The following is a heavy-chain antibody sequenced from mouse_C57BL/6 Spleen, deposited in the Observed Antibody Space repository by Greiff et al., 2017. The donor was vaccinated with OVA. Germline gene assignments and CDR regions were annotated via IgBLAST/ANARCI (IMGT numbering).Heavy chain of an antibody. D-gene: IGHD1-1*01. Sequence: EVQLVESGPELVKPGASVKISCKASGYSFTDYNMNWVKQSNGKSLEWIGVINPNYGTTSYNQKFKGKATLTVDQSSSTAYMQLNSLTSEDSAVYYCARSDYGSSDWYFDVWGTGTTVTVSS. CDR1: GYSFTDYN. CDR2: INPNYGTT. J-gene: IGHJ1*03. V-gene: IGHV1-39*01. CDR3: ARSDYGSSDWYFDV.